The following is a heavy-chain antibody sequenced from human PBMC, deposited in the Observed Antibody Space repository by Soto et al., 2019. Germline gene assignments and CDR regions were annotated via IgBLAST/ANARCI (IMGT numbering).Heavy chain of an antibody. J-gene: IGHJ4*02. CDR2: ISYDGSNK. Sequence: PGVSLRLSCVASGFTFSSYAMHWVRQAPGKGPEWVAVISYDGSNKYYADSVKGRFTISRDNSKNTLYLQMNSLRAEDTAVYYCACLITGTTLGTDFDYWGQGT. CDR3: ACLITGTTLGTDFDY. D-gene: IGHD1-7*01. V-gene: IGHV3-30-3*01. CDR1: GFTFSSYA.